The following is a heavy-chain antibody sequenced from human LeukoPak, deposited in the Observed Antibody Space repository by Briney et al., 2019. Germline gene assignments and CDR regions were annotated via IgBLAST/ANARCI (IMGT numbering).Heavy chain of an antibody. CDR1: GFSFSSYD. Sequence: GGSLRLSCVASGFSFSSYDMQWVRQVKGKGLEWFSAIGRAGDTHYPDSVKGRFTISRENAKSSVLLQMNSLREEDTAVYYCARDPSGYGLDVWGQGTTVTVSS. V-gene: IGHV3-13*04. J-gene: IGHJ6*02. D-gene: IGHD3-10*01. CDR2: IGRAGDT. CDR3: ARDPSGYGLDV.